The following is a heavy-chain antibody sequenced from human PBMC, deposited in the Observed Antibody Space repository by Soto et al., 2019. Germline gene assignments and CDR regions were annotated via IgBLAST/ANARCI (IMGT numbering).Heavy chain of an antibody. CDR1: GYTFTRYG. CDR2: ISAYNGNT. V-gene: IGHV1-18*04. D-gene: IGHD3-22*01. CDR3: ARDRWSGYYDSSGYYYEYFQH. Sequence: ASVKVSCKASGYTFTRYGISWVRQAPGQGLEWMGWISAYNGNTNYAQKLQGRVTMTTDTSTSTAYMELRSLRSDDTAVYYCARDRWSGYYDSSGYYYEYFQHWGQGTLVTVSS. J-gene: IGHJ1*01.